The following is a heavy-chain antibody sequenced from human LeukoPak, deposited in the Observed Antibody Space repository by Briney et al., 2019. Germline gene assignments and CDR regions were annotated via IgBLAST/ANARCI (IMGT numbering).Heavy chain of an antibody. J-gene: IGHJ5*02. Sequence: GASVKVSCKASGGTFSRYTINWVRQAPGQGLEWMGGIIPSFGTTNYAQKFQGRVTITADESTSTAYMELSSLRSEDTAVYYCAGSRIVVVTAPNWFDPWGQGAPVTVSS. CDR2: IIPSFGTT. D-gene: IGHD2-21*02. CDR1: GGTFSRYT. V-gene: IGHV1-69*13. CDR3: AGSRIVVVTAPNWFDP.